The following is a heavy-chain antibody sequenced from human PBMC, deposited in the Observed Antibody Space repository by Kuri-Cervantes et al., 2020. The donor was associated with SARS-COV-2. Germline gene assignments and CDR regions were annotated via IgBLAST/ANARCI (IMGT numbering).Heavy chain of an antibody. V-gene: IGHV1-45*02. D-gene: IGHD3-10*01. J-gene: IGHJ4*02. Sequence: SVKVSCKASGVSFDYRFLHWVRQAPGQALEWMGWITPFNGNTNYAQRFQDRVTITRDRSMSTAYMELSSLRFEDTAMYYCVRDGTVSLFDYWGQGTLVTVSS. CDR2: ITPFNGNT. CDR1: GVSFDYRF. CDR3: VRDGTVSLFDY.